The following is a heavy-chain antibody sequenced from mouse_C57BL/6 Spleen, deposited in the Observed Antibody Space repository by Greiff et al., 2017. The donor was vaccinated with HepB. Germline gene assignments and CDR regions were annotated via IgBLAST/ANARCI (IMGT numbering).Heavy chain of an antibody. Sequence: QVQLKQSGAELVRPGTSLKVSCKASGYAFTNYLIEWIKQRPGQGLEWIGVINPGSDDTNYNEKFKGKATLTADKSSSTAYMQLSSLTSEDSAVYFCARGGGYPGMDYWGQGTSVTVSS. J-gene: IGHJ4*01. CDR3: ARGGGYPGMDY. D-gene: IGHD2-14*01. CDR1: GYAFTNYL. CDR2: INPGSDDT. V-gene: IGHV1-54*01.